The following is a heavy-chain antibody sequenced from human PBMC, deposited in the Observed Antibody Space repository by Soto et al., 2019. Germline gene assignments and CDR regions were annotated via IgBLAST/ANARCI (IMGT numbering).Heavy chain of an antibody. Sequence: QVQLVESGGGVVQPGRSLRLSCAASGFTFSSYGMHWVRQAPGKGLAWVAVISYDGSNKYYADSVKGRFTISRDNSKNTLYLQMNSLRAEDTAVYYCAKPNRGKDYFDYWGQGTLVTVSS. CDR2: ISYDGSNK. CDR3: AKPNRGKDYFDY. V-gene: IGHV3-30*18. CDR1: GFTFSSYG. J-gene: IGHJ4*02.